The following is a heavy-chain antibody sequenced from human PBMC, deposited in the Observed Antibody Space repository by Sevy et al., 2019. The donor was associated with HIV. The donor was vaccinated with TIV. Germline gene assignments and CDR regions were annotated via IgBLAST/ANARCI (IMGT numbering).Heavy chain of an antibody. V-gene: IGHV1-69*13. D-gene: IGHD5-12*01. CDR2: IIPIFGTA. CDR1: GGTFSSYA. Sequence: ASVKVSCKASGGTFSSYAISWVRQAPGQGLEWMGGIIPIFGTANYAQKFQGRVTITADESTSTAYMELSSLRSEDTAVYYCASDLSDGYNYSGSLHGMDVWGQGTTVTVSS. J-gene: IGHJ6*02. CDR3: ASDLSDGYNYSGSLHGMDV.